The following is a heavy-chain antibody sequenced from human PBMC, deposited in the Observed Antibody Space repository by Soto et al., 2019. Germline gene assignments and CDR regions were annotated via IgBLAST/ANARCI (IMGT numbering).Heavy chain of an antibody. D-gene: IGHD2-21*01. Sequence: XGSLRLSCTAAGVPHSSFAMMWVRQAPGKGLECVAGIYGSGRGIEYADSVKGRFTISRDNSRNTVYLQMTDLRADDTAVYYCAKDAVYNDGLWLMDHWGQGTQVTISS. J-gene: IGHJ4*02. CDR3: AKDAVYNDGLWLMDH. CDR2: IYGSGRGI. CDR1: GVPHSSFA. V-gene: IGHV3-23*05.